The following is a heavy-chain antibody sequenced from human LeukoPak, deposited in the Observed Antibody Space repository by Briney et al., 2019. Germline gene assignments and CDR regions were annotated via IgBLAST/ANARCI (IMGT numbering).Heavy chain of an antibody. CDR1: GFTFDDHD. J-gene: IGHJ5*02. Sequence: GGSLRLSCVASGFTFDDHDMHWVRQAPGKGLEWVSGISWNNAKIGYADSVKGRFTISRDNAKDSLYLEMNSLRAEDTAVYYCARADCSSSTCYLRRSWFDPWGQGTLVTVSS. V-gene: IGHV3-9*01. CDR2: ISWNNAKI. CDR3: ARADCSSSTCYLRRSWFDP. D-gene: IGHD2-2*01.